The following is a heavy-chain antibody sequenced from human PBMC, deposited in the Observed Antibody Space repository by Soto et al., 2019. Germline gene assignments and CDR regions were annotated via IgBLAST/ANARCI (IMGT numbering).Heavy chain of an antibody. CDR3: ARLEGLATISYYFDF. Sequence: QLQLQESGPGLVKPSETLSLTCSVSDDSINSDKYYWGWIRQPPGKGLEWIGSIYYRGNAYYNPPHPTRVTISLDKSKSQFSLKLNSVTAADSAVYFCARLEGLATISYYFDFWGPGALVTVSS. CDR1: DDSINSDKYY. J-gene: IGHJ4*02. V-gene: IGHV4-39*01. D-gene: IGHD3-9*01. CDR2: IYYRGNA.